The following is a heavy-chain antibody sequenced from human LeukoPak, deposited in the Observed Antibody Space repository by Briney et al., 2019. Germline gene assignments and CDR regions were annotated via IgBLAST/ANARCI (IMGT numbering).Heavy chain of an antibody. CDR2: IYYSGSS. D-gene: IGHD3-10*01. J-gene: IGHJ4*02. CDR3: ARGELLWFGELRSIDY. Sequence: PSETLSLTCTVSGGSISSYYWSWSRQPPGKGLEWIGYIYYSGSSNYNPALKSRVTISVDTSKNQFSLKLSSVTAADTAVYYCARGELLWFGELRSIDYWGQGTLVTVSS. CDR1: GGSISSYY. V-gene: IGHV4-59*01.